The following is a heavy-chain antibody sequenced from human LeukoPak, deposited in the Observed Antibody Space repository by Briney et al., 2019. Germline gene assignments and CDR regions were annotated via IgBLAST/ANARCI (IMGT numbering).Heavy chain of an antibody. CDR1: GDSIGNGNYY. CDR3: ARGPYKYDSSAAFDI. Sequence: SQTLSLTCTVSGDSIGNGNYYWSWIRQPAGKGLEWIGRIYTSGITNYNPSLKSRVTISVDTSKNQFSLNLSSVTAADTAVYYCARGPYKYDSSAAFDIWGQGTVVTVSS. J-gene: IGHJ3*02. V-gene: IGHV4-61*02. CDR2: IYTSGIT. D-gene: IGHD3-22*01.